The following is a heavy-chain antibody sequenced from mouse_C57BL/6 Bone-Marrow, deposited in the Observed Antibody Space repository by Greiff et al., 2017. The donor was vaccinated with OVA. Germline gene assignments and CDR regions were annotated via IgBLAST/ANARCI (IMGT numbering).Heavy chain of an antibody. Sequence: VQLKESGAELVRPGASVTLSCKASGYTFTDYEMHWVKQTPVHGLEWIGAIDPETGGTAYNQKFKGKAILTADKSSSTAYMELRSLTSEDSAVYYCTRYGTAQVDYWGQGTTLTVSS. D-gene: IGHD3-2*02. CDR3: TRYGTAQVDY. CDR2: IDPETGGT. J-gene: IGHJ2*01. CDR1: GYTFTDYE. V-gene: IGHV1-15*01.